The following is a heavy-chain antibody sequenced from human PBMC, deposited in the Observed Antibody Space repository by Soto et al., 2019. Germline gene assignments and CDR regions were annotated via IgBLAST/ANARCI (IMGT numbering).Heavy chain of an antibody. CDR2: ISYDGSNK. D-gene: IGHD3-3*01. V-gene: IGHV3-30-3*01. CDR3: ARDPSEYYDFWSGSYY. CDR1: GFTFSSYA. J-gene: IGHJ4*02. Sequence: QVQLVESGGGVVQPGRSLRLSCAASGFTFSSYAMHWVGQAPGKGLEWVAVISYDGSNKYYADSVKGRFTISRDNSKNTLYLQMNSLRAEDTAVYYCARDPSEYYDFWSGSYYWGQGTLVTVSS.